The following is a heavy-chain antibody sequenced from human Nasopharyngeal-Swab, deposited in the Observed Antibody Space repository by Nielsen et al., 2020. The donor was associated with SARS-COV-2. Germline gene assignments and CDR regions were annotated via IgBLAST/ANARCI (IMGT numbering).Heavy chain of an antibody. V-gene: IGHV4-39*07. CDR2: IYYSGST. Sequence: SETLSLTCTVSGGSISSSSYYWGWIRQPPGKGLEWIGSIYYSGSTYYNPSLKSRVTISVDTSKNQFSLKLSSVTAADTAVHYCARDESWAAGNYFDYWGQGTLVTVSS. D-gene: IGHD6-13*01. J-gene: IGHJ4*02. CDR1: GGSISSSSYY. CDR3: ARDESWAAGNYFDY.